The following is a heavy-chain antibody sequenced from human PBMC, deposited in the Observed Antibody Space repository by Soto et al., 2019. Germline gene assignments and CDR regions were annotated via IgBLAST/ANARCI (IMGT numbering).Heavy chain of an antibody. CDR3: ARESGDWPLNWFDP. Sequence: VHLVESGGGLVQPGGSLRLSGAASGFNFSNHWRHWVRQRPGEGLVWVSRITSDGKSKAYAESVKGRFAISRDNAKNTLYLQMNGLTAEDTAVYYCARESGDWPLNWFDPWGQGTLVTVAS. CDR2: ITSDGKSK. CDR1: GFNFSNHW. V-gene: IGHV3-74*01. J-gene: IGHJ5*02. D-gene: IGHD2-21*02.